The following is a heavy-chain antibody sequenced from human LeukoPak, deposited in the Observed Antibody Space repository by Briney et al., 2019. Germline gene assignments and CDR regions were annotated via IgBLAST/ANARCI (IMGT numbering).Heavy chain of an antibody. CDR1: GGTFSSYA. Sequence: ASVKVSCKASGGTFSSYAISWVRQAPGQGLEWMGGIIRIFGTANYAQKFQGRVTITTDESTSTAYMELSSLRSEDTAVYYCARGNSDYGDYPDYYYYYMDVWGKGTSVTVSS. D-gene: IGHD4-17*01. CDR3: ARGNSDYGDYPDYYYYYMDV. V-gene: IGHV1-69*05. CDR2: IIRIFGTA. J-gene: IGHJ6*03.